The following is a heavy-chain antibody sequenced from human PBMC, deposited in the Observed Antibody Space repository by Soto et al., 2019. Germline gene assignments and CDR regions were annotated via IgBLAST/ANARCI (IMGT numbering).Heavy chain of an antibody. V-gene: IGHV3-23*01. D-gene: IGHD6-25*01. J-gene: IGHJ6*02. CDR3: AKDSDPVSTSSGDV. CDR2: ISGSGGST. CDR1: GFTFSSYA. Sequence: HPGGSLRLSCAASGFTFSSYAISWVRQAPGKGLEWVSAISGSGGSTYYADSVKGRFTISRDNSKNTLYLQMNSLRAEDTAVYYCAKDSDPVSTSSGDVWGQGTTVTVSS.